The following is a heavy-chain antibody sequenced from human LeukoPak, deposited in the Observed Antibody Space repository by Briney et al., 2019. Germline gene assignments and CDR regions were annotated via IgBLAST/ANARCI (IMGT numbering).Heavy chain of an antibody. J-gene: IGHJ4*02. Sequence: SETLSLTCTVSGGSISSGGYYWSWIRQHPGKGLEWIGYIYYSGSTYSNPSLKSRVTISVDTSKNQFSLKLSSVTAADTAVYYCARGFGSIAVAGLYYWGQGTLVTVSS. CDR3: ARGFGSIAVAGLYY. D-gene: IGHD6-19*01. CDR2: IYYSGST. CDR1: GGSISSGGYY. V-gene: IGHV4-31*03.